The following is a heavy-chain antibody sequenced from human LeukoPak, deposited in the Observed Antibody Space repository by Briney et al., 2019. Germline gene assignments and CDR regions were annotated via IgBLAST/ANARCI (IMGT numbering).Heavy chain of an antibody. J-gene: IGHJ4*02. V-gene: IGHV4-39*01. Sequence: SETLSLTCTVSGGSISSTSYYWGWIRQPPGKGLEWIGSNYYSGSTYYNPSLKSRVTISVDTSKNQFSLKLSSVTAADTAVYYCARHEYGAVGYWGQGTLVTVSS. CDR1: GGSISSTSYY. CDR2: NYYSGST. CDR3: ARHEYGAVGY. D-gene: IGHD4/OR15-4a*01.